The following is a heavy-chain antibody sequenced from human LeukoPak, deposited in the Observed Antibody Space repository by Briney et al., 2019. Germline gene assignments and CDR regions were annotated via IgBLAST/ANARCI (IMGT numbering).Heavy chain of an antibody. CDR2: INPNSGGT. Sequence: ASVKVSCKASGYTFTGYYMHWVRPAPGQGLEWMGWINPNSGGTNYAQKCQGRVTMTRDTSISTAYMELSRLRSDDTAVYYCARSDLIYYDSSGYYPIDYWGQGTLVTVSS. J-gene: IGHJ4*02. D-gene: IGHD3-22*01. V-gene: IGHV1-2*02. CDR3: ARSDLIYYDSSGYYPIDY. CDR1: GYTFTGYY.